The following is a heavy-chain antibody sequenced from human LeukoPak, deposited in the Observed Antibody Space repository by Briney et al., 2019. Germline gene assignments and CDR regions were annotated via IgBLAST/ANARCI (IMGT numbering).Heavy chain of an antibody. V-gene: IGHV3-30*03. CDR3: ARESGYSYNRGYLDS. D-gene: IGHD5-18*01. Sequence: GGSLRLSCAASGFTSSYYAMHWVRQAPGRGLEWVAVISYDGRDQKYADSVGGRFIISRDDSNKTLYLQLNSLRPDDTAIYYCARESGYSYNRGYLDSWGQGTLVTVSS. J-gene: IGHJ4*02. CDR2: ISYDGRDQ. CDR1: GFTSSYYA.